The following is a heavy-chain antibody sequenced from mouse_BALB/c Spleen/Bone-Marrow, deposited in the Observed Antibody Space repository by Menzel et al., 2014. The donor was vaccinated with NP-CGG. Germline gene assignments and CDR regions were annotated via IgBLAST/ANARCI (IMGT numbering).Heavy chain of an antibody. CDR1: GYVFSTYW. CDR2: IYPGDGDT. V-gene: IGHV1-80*01. D-gene: IGHD2-1*01. CDR3: ARSGKGSMDY. Sequence: VQVVESGAELVRPGSSVKISCKASGYVFSTYWMNWVKQRPGQGLERIGQIYPGDGDTNYNGKFKDKVILTADKSSSPAYIQLSSLTSEDSAVYFCARSGKGSMDYWGQGTSVTVSS. J-gene: IGHJ4*01.